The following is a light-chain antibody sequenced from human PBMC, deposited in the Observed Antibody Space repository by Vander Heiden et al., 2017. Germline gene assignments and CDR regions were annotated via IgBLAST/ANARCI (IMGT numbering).Light chain of an antibody. CDR2: DDS. J-gene: IGLJ3*02. Sequence: YVLTQPPSVSVAPGKTARITCGGNNLGSKRVHWYQQKPGQAPMLVVYDDSDRPSGIPERFSGSNSGNTATLTISRVEAGDEADYYCQVWDSSSDPNWVFGGGTKLTVL. CDR1: NLGSKR. CDR3: QVWDSSSDPNWV. V-gene: IGLV3-21*03.